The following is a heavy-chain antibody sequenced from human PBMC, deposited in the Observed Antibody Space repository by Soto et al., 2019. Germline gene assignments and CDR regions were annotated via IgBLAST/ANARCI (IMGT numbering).Heavy chain of an antibody. V-gene: IGHV3-30-3*01. CDR3: ARESGRFGESGAFDI. Sequence: SLRLASPAPGFTFSSYAMHWVRHSPGQGVGWVAVISYHQSTRYYPGSVKGPSTISTDNSKNTLYLQMTSMSAADTAVYYCARESGRFGESGAFDIWGPGTMVTVS. J-gene: IGHJ3*02. CDR1: GFTFSSYA. D-gene: IGHD3-10*01. CDR2: ISYHQSTR.